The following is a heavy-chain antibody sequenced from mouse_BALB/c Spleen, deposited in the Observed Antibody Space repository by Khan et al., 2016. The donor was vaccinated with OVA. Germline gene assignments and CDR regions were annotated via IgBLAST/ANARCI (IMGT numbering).Heavy chain of an antibody. CDR2: IWVSGSK. Sequence: QVQLKQSGPGLVAPSQSLSITCTVSGFSLTDYAVSWIRQPPGKGLEWLGVIWVSGSKYYNSVLKPRLSISKDNSKRQVFLKMNSLQTDDTAMYYCARDPPYYSMDYWGQGTSVTVSS. V-gene: IGHV2-6-5*01. CDR3: ARDPPYYSMDY. CDR1: GFSLTDYA. J-gene: IGHJ4*01.